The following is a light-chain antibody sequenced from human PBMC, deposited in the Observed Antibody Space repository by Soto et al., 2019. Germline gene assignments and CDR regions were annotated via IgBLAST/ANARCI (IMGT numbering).Light chain of an antibody. V-gene: IGLV1-40*01. CDR2: DND. Sequence: QSVLTQPPSVSGAPGQRIIISCTGSSSNMGAGFDVYWYQHLPGTAPKLLVYDNDNRPSGLPARFSDSRSGTSASLAIPSLQADDEADYYCQSYDNSLSGVVFGGGTQLTVL. CDR1: SSNMGAGFD. J-gene: IGLJ2*01. CDR3: QSYDNSLSGVV.